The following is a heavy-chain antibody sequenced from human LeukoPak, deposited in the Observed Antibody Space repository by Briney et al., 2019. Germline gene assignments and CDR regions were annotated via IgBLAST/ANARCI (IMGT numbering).Heavy chain of an antibody. CDR1: GFTFSSYW. J-gene: IGHJ5*02. V-gene: IGHV3-7*01. D-gene: IGHD5-18*01. CDR3: AVDNRRIQRWSQQYNWFDP. Sequence: PGGSLRLSCAASGFTFSSYWMSWVRQAPGKGLEWVANIKQDGSEKYYVDSVKGRFTISRDNAKNSLHLQMNSLRVEDTAVYYCAVDNRRIQRWSQQYNWFDPWGQGTLVTVSS. CDR2: IKQDGSEK.